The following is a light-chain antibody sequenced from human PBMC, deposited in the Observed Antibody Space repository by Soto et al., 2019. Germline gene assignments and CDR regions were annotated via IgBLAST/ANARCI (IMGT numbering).Light chain of an antibody. CDR2: GAS. V-gene: IGKV3-20*01. J-gene: IGKJ2*01. CDR1: QSVSTRY. CDR3: HQFGSSPPAFT. Sequence: ESMLTQSPGTVSLSPGERATLSCRASQSVSTRYLAWYQQKPGRAPRLLIYGASIRATGIPDRFSGSGSGTDFTLTISRLEPEDFAVYYCHQFGSSPPAFTFGQGTKLEI.